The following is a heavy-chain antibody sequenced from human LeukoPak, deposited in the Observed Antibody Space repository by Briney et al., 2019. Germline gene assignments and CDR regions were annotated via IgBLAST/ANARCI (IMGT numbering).Heavy chain of an antibody. CDR3: ARPQGWLGTQPFDY. D-gene: IGHD6-19*01. CDR1: GGSFSGYY. V-gene: IGHV4-34*01. CDR2: INHSGST. Sequence: SETLSLTCAVSGGSFSGYYWSWIRQPPGKGLEWIGEINHSGSTNYNPSLKSRVTISVDTSKNQFSLKLSSVTAADTAVYYCARPQGWLGTQPFDYWGQGTLVTVSS. J-gene: IGHJ4*02.